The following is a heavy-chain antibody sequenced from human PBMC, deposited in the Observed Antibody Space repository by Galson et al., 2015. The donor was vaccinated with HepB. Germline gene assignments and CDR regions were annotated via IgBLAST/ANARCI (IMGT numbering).Heavy chain of an antibody. Sequence: SLRLSCAASGFTFSSYAMSWVRQAPGKGLEWVSAISGSGGSTYYADSVKGRFTISRDNSKNTLYLQMNSLRAEDTAVRYCARGPKSAYFDYWGQGTLVTVSS. CDR2: ISGSGGST. V-gene: IGHV3-23*01. D-gene: IGHD3-3*01. CDR1: GFTFSSYA. CDR3: ARGPKSAYFDY. J-gene: IGHJ4*02.